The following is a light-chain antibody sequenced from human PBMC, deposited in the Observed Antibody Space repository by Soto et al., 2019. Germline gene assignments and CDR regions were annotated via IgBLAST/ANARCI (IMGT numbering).Light chain of an antibody. Sequence: PSTLSASIGDTVTITCRASQSVGRWLAWYQQRPGKPPSVLIYKASTLKYGVPSRFSGSGSGTEFTLTISSLQPDDLATYFGQQANSFPITFGQGTRLEIK. CDR3: QQANSFPIT. CDR2: KAS. CDR1: QSVGRW. V-gene: IGKV1-5*03. J-gene: IGKJ5*01.